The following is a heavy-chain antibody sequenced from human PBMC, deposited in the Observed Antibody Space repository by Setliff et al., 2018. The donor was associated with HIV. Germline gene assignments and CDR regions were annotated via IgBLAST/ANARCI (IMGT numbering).Heavy chain of an antibody. J-gene: IGHJ4*02. CDR2: IFYTGST. V-gene: IGHV4-59*11. CDR3: AREGDGIDF. CDR1: GGSISGHY. D-gene: IGHD2-21*02. Sequence: PSETLSLTCTVSGGSISGHYWSWIRQPPGKGLEWIAYIFYTGSTNYNPSLKSRVTISVEASKNQISLKLTAVTAADSAVYYCAREGDGIDFWGQGTLVT.